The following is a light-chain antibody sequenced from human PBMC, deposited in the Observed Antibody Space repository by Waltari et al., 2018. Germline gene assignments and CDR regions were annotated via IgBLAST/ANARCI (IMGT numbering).Light chain of an antibody. CDR1: QSVSSN. J-gene: IGKJ4*01. CDR3: QHYNNRPLT. Sequence: EIVMTQAPVTLSVSPGERATLFCRASQSVSSNLAWYQQKPGRGPRLLIYGASIRATGIPARFTGSGSGTEFTLTISRLQSEDFAVYFCQHYNNRPLTFGGGTQVEVK. V-gene: IGKV3-15*01. CDR2: GAS.